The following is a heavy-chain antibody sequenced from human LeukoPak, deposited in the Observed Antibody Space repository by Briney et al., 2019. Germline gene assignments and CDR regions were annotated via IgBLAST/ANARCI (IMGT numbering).Heavy chain of an antibody. Sequence: SETLSLTCTVSGGSISSSSYYWGWIRQPPGKGLEWIGSIYYSGSTYYNPSLKSRVTISVDTSKNQFSLKLSSVTAADTAVYYCARYTIFGCDYWGQGTLVTVSS. V-gene: IGHV4-39*07. CDR3: ARYTIFGCDY. J-gene: IGHJ4*02. CDR2: IYYSGST. CDR1: GGSISSSSYY. D-gene: IGHD3-3*01.